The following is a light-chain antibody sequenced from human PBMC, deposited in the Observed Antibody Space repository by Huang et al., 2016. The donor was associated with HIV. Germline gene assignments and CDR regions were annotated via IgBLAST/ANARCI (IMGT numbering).Light chain of an antibody. Sequence: DIQMTQPPSAPYVSVGDRVTITCRASQGIRNFVAWYQQKPGKSPKLLIYGAFTVESGVPSRFSGGGSETEFTLTIRSLQTEDVATYYCQKYSNDPRAFGQGTRVDIK. J-gene: IGKJ1*01. CDR2: GAF. V-gene: IGKV1-27*01. CDR3: QKYSNDPRA. CDR1: QGIRNF.